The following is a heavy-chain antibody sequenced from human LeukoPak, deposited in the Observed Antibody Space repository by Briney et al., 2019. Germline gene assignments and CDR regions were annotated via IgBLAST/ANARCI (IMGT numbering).Heavy chain of an antibody. Sequence: SVKVSCKASGGTFSSYAISWVRQAPGQGLEWMGGIIPIFGTANYAQKFQGRVTITADESTSTAYMELSSLRSEDTAVYYCARDQRFLEWLLQQNYYYYYGMDVWGQGTTVTVPS. J-gene: IGHJ6*02. CDR2: IIPIFGTA. CDR3: ARDQRFLEWLLQQNYYYYYGMDV. V-gene: IGHV1-69*13. CDR1: GGTFSSYA. D-gene: IGHD3-3*01.